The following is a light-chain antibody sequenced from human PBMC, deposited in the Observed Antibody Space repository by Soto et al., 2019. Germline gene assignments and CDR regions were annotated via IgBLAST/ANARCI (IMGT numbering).Light chain of an antibody. CDR2: HNY. CDR3: SAWDDSLSAYV. J-gene: IGLJ1*01. Sequence: VLTQPPSASGTPGQRVTISCSGSSSNIGSDFVYWYQQLPGTAPKLLIYHNYQRPSGVPDRFSGSKSGTSGSLAISDLRSEDEADYYCSAWDDSLSAYVFGAGTKLTVL. V-gene: IGLV1-47*01. CDR1: SSNIGSDF.